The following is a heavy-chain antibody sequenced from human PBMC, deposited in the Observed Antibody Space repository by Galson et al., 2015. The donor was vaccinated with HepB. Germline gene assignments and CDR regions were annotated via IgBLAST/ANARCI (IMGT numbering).Heavy chain of an antibody. J-gene: IGHJ4*02. D-gene: IGHD3-10*01. CDR2: ISASSSYI. V-gene: IGHV3-21*01. CDR3: ARDMVRGVTIPGIDY. Sequence: SLRLSCAGSGFTFSRHPINWVRQAPGKGLEWVSSISASSSYIYYADSVKGRFIISRDNAKNSTFLQLSSLRVEDTAVYYCARDMVRGVTIPGIDYWGQGTLVIVSS. CDR1: GFTFSRHP.